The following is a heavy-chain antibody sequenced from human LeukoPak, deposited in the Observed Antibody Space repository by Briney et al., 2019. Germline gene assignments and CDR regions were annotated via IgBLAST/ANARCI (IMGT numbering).Heavy chain of an antibody. V-gene: IGHV3-23*01. D-gene: IGHD3-22*01. Sequence: GGSLRLSCAVSGFTFSDYAMSWVRQAPGKGLEWVSHISGSGGSTYYADSVKGRFTISRDNSKNTLYLQMNSLRAEDTAVYYCARPNYYDSSGYYHDAFDIWGQGTMVTVSS. CDR3: ARPNYYDSSGYYHDAFDI. J-gene: IGHJ3*02. CDR1: GFTFSDYA. CDR2: ISGSGGST.